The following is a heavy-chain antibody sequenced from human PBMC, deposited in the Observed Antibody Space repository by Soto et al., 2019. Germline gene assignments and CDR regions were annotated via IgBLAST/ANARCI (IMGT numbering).Heavy chain of an antibody. D-gene: IGHD1-26*01. J-gene: IGHJ3*02. Sequence: GGSLRLSCAASGFTFSNAWMSWVRQAPGKGLEWVGRIKSKTDGGTTDYAAPVKGRFTISRDDSKNTLYLQMNSLKTEDTAVYYCTTDLRPWYRDRDAFDIWGQGTMVTVSS. CDR1: GFTFSNAW. CDR3: TTDLRPWYRDRDAFDI. CDR2: IKSKTDGGTT. V-gene: IGHV3-15*01.